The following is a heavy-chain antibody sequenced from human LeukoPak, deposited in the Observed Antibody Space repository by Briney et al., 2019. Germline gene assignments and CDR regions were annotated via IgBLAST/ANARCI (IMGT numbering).Heavy chain of an antibody. Sequence: GGSLRLSCAASGFTFNSYTMNWVRQAPGKGLEWVSSISSSSTYIYYADSVKGRFTISRDNAKNSLYLQMNSLRTEDTAVYYCAKGSAYCGGDCYQLDIWGQGTMVTVSS. CDR2: ISSSSTYI. CDR1: GFTFNSYT. V-gene: IGHV3-21*04. CDR3: AKGSAYCGGDCYQLDI. J-gene: IGHJ3*02. D-gene: IGHD2-21*02.